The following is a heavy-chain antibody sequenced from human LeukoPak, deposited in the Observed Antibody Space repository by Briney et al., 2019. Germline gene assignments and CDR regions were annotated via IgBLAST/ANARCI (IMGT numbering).Heavy chain of an antibody. J-gene: IGHJ4*02. D-gene: IGHD2-2*01. CDR1: RFNFSSYS. CDR2: ISSNNRTI. V-gene: IGHV3-48*01. CDR3: AKGTLDIVVVPAAPKVYYFDY. Sequence: GGSLRLSCAASRFNFSSYSMNWVGQAPGTGLEWISYISSNNRTIYYADSVKGRFTISRYNAKNSLYLQMNSLRAEDTAVYYCAKGTLDIVVVPAAPKVYYFDYWGQGTLVTVSS.